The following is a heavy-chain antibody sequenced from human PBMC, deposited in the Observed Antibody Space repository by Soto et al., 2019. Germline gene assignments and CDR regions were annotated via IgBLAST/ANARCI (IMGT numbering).Heavy chain of an antibody. CDR1: GGSISSSSYY. CDR3: ARHNRIAVAGTYYYYGMEV. D-gene: IGHD6-19*01. CDR2: IYYSGST. Sequence: SKTLSLTCTVSGGSISSSSYYWGWIRQPPGKGLEWIGSIYYSGSTYYNPSLKSRVTISVDTSKNQFSLKLSSVTAAVTAVYYCARHNRIAVAGTYYYYGMEVWGQGTSVTVSS. V-gene: IGHV4-39*01. J-gene: IGHJ6*02.